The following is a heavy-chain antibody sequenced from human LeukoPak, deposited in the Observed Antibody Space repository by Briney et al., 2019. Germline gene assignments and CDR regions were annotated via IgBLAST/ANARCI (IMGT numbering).Heavy chain of an antibody. J-gene: IGHJ3*02. V-gene: IGHV3-48*02. Sequence: PGGSLRLSCAASGFTFSSYSMNWVRQAPGKGLEWVSYISSSSSTIYYADSVKGRFTISRDNAKNSLYLQMNSLRDEDTAVYYCARDRDYYDSSLDAFDIWAQGTMVTVSS. D-gene: IGHD3-22*01. CDR3: ARDRDYYDSSLDAFDI. CDR2: ISSSSSTI. CDR1: GFTFSSYS.